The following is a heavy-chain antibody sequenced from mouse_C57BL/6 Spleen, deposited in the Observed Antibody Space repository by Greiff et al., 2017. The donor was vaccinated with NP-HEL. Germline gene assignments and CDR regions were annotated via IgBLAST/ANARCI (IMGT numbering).Heavy chain of an antibody. CDR1: GFTFSDYG. D-gene: IGHD2-10*02. CDR2: ISSGSSTI. V-gene: IGHV5-17*01. CDR3: ARGGYGNYYYFDY. J-gene: IGHJ2*01. Sequence: EVKLVESGGGLVKPGGSLKLSCAASGFTFSDYGMHWVRQAPEKGLEWVAYISSGSSTIYYADTVKGRFTISRDNAKNTLFLQMTRLRSEDTAMYYCARGGYGNYYYFDYWGQGTTLTVSS.